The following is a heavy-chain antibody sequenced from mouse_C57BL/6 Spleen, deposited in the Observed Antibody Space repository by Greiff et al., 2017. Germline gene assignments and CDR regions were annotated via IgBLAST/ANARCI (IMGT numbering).Heavy chain of an antibody. J-gene: IGHJ4*01. CDR2: ISSGSSTI. Sequence: EVMLVESGGGLVKPGGSLKLSCAASGFTFSDYGMHWVRQAPEKGLEWVAYISSGSSTIYYADTVKGRFTISRDNAKNTLFLQMTSLRSEDTAMYYCARFYDYDDGDGGQGTSVTVSA. CDR3: ARFYDYDDGD. D-gene: IGHD2-4*01. CDR1: GFTFSDYG. V-gene: IGHV5-17*01.